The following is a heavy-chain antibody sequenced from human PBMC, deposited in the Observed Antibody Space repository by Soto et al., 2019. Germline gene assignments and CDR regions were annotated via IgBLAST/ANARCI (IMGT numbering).Heavy chain of an antibody. D-gene: IGHD6-6*01. CDR1: GYTFTSYG. CDR2: ISAYNGNT. J-gene: IGHJ4*02. V-gene: IGHV1-18*01. CDR3: ARDFVPNRPSSSHDPFDY. Sequence: GASVKVSCKASGYTFTSYGISWVRQAPGQGLEWMGWISAYNGNTNYAQKLQGRVTMTTDTSTSTAYMELRSLRSDDTAVYYCARDFVPNRPSSSHDPFDYWGQGTLVTVSS.